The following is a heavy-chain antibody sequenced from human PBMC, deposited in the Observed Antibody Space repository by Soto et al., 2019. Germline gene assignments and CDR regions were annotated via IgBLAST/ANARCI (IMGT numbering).Heavy chain of an antibody. D-gene: IGHD2-15*01. J-gene: IGHJ5*02. CDR2: IKQDGGEK. Sequence: GGSLRLSCAASGFTFSSYWMSWVRQAPGKGLEWVANIKQDGGEKYYVDSVKGRFTISRDNAKNSLYLQMNSLRAEDTAVYYCARSGETVVVVAATPWFAPWGQGTLVTAPQ. CDR3: ARSGETVVVVAATPWFAP. CDR1: GFTFSSYW. V-gene: IGHV3-7*01.